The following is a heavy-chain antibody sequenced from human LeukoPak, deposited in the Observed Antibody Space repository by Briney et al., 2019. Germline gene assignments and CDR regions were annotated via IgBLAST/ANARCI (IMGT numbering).Heavy chain of an antibody. CDR3: ARAVYGSGSYFLDY. D-gene: IGHD3-10*01. Sequence: PSETLSLTCTVSGGSISSGDYYWSWIRQPPGKGLEWIGYIYYSGSTYYNPSLKSRVTISVDPSKNQFSLKLSSVTAADTAVYYCARAVYGSGSYFLDYWGQGTLVTVSS. CDR2: IYYSGST. CDR1: GGSISSGDYY. V-gene: IGHV4-30-4*01. J-gene: IGHJ4*02.